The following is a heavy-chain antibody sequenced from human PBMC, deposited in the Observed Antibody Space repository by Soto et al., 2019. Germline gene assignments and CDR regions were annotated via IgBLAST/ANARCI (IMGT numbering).Heavy chain of an antibody. CDR3: ARALFPDVDIYAMDV. J-gene: IGHJ6*02. V-gene: IGHV3-33*01. CDR1: GFTFRDHA. Sequence: PGGSLRLSCAASGFTFRDHAMHWVRQAPGKGREWLAIIWNDGSNKFYAGSMQGRFTISRDNSKNTVYLQMNTLSAEDTAVYYCARALFPDVDIYAMDVWGQGTTVTVSS. D-gene: IGHD5-12*01. CDR2: IWNDGSNK.